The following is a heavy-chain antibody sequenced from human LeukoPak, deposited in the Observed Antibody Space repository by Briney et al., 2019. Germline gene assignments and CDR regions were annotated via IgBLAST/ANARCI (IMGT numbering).Heavy chain of an antibody. CDR1: GFTFSSYS. Sequence: GGSLRLSCAASGFTFSSYSMNWVRQAPGKGLEWVSPISSSSSYIYYADSVKGRFTISRDNAKNSLYLQMNSLRAEDTAVYYCYYDSSGSIGYWGQGTLVPSPQ. J-gene: IGHJ4*02. D-gene: IGHD3-22*01. CDR2: ISSSSSYI. CDR3: YYDSSGSIGY. V-gene: IGHV3-21*01.